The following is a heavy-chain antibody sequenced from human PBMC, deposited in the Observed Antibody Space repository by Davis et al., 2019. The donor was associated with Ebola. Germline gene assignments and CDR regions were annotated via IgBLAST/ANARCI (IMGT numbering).Heavy chain of an antibody. CDR3: ATDSPFDF. Sequence: PPRSLSPSCEPSAFTSTDYYISWVRQAPGKGLEWVANIKQDGSDRFYVDSVKGRFTISRDNARNSVYLQMTNLRVDDTAVYYCATDSPFDFWGQGTMVIVSS. V-gene: IGHV3-7*03. CDR1: AFTSTDYY. CDR2: IKQDGSDR. J-gene: IGHJ3*01.